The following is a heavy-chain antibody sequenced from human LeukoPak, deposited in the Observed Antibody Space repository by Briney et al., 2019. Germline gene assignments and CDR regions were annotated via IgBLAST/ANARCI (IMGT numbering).Heavy chain of an antibody. D-gene: IGHD4-23*01. CDR2: IKQDGSDK. Sequence: GGSLRLSCAASGFTFCAYWMSWVRQAPGKGLEWVANIKQDGSDKYYVDSVKGRFTISRDNAKNSLYLQMNSLRAEDTAVYYCARKTVVGSYFDYWGQGTPVTVSS. J-gene: IGHJ4*02. CDR1: GFTFCAYW. CDR3: ARKTVVGSYFDY. V-gene: IGHV3-7*03.